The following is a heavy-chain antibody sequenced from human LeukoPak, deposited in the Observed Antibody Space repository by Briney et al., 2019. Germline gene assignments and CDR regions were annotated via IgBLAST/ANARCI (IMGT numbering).Heavy chain of an antibody. J-gene: IGHJ4*02. CDR3: ARETSGWFDY. Sequence: GGSLRLSCAASGFTFSSYAMHWVRQAPGKGLEYVSAISSNGGSTYYANSVKGRFTISRDNSKNTLYLQMGSLRAEDMAVYYCARETSGWFDYWGQGTLVTVSS. CDR2: ISSNGGST. V-gene: IGHV3-64*01. CDR1: GFTFSSYA. D-gene: IGHD6-19*01.